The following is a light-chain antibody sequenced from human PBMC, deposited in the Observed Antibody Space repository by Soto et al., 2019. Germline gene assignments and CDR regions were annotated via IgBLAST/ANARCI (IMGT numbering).Light chain of an antibody. CDR1: QSVSSSY. J-gene: IGKJ5*01. Sequence: EIVLTQSPGTLSLSPGERATLSCRASQSVSSSYLAWYQQNPGQASRLLIYGASSRATGIPDRFSGSGSGTDFSLTISRLEPEDFAVYYCQQYGSSPITFGQGTRLEIK. CDR2: GAS. CDR3: QQYGSSPIT. V-gene: IGKV3-20*01.